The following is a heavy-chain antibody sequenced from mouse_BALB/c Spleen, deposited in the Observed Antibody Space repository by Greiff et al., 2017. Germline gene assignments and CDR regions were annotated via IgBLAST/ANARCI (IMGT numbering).Heavy chain of an antibody. CDR1: GFAFSSYD. CDR3: AKLLRKIYYFDY. D-gene: IGHD1-1*01. CDR2: ISSGGGST. J-gene: IGHJ2*01. V-gene: IGHV5-12-1*01. Sequence: EVNLVESGGGLVKPGGSLKLSCAASGFAFSSYDMSWVRQTPEKRLEWVAYISSGGGSTYYPDTVKGRFTISRDNAKNTLYLQMSSLKSEDTAMYYCAKLLRKIYYFDYWGQGTTLTVSS.